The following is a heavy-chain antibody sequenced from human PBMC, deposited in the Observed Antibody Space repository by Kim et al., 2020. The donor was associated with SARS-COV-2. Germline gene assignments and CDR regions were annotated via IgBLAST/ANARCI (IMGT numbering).Heavy chain of an antibody. CDR3: AKDSSSCYRPWYYFDY. V-gene: IGHV3-9*01. J-gene: IGHJ4*02. D-gene: IGHD2-15*01. Sequence: SVHGRFTLPRDNAKNSLQLQMNGLRAEDTALYYCAKDSSSCYRPWYYFDYWGQGTLVTVSS.